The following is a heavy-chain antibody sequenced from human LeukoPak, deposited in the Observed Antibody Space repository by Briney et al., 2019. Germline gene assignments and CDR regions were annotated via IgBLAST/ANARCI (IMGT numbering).Heavy chain of an antibody. CDR3: ARVGMRYSSDWDIDY. CDR1: GFTFSSYH. Sequence: TGGSLRLSCVVSGFTFSSYHMNWVRQAPGKGLEWVSSISTSRNYIYYADSVKGRFTISRDNAKNSLYLQMNSLRAEDTAVYYCARVGMRYSSDWDIDYWGQGTLVTVSS. V-gene: IGHV3-21*01. J-gene: IGHJ4*02. D-gene: IGHD6-19*01. CDR2: ISTSRNYI.